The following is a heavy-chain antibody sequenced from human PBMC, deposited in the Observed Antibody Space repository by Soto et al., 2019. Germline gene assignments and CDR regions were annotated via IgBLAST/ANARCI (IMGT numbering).Heavy chain of an antibody. CDR1: GYTFTSYY. J-gene: IGHJ3*02. D-gene: IGHD5-18*01. Sequence: ASVKVSCKASGYTFTSYYMHWVRQAPGQGLEWMGIINPSGGSTSYAQKFQGRVTMTRDTSTSTVYMELGSLRSEDTAVYYCASPGPGAMVTQLGAFDIWGQGTMVTVSS. CDR2: INPSGGST. CDR3: ASPGPGAMVTQLGAFDI. V-gene: IGHV1-46*01.